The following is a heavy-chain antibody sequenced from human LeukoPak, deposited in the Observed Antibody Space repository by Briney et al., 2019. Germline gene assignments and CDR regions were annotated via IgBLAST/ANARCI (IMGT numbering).Heavy chain of an antibody. V-gene: IGHV3-33*01. D-gene: IGHD1-26*01. CDR2: IWYDGSNK. CDR1: GFTFSSYG. Sequence: GGSLRLSCAASGFTFSSYGMHWVRQAPGKGLEWVAVIWYDGSNKYYADSVKGRFTISRDNSKNTLYLQMNSLRAEDTAVYYCASSLKWGLLPLDCWGQGTLVTVSS. J-gene: IGHJ4*02. CDR3: ASSLKWGLLPLDC.